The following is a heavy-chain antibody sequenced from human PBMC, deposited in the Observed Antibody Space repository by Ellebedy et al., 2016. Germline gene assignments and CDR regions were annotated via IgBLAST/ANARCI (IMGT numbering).Heavy chain of an antibody. D-gene: IGHD4-17*01. CDR2: IYISGST. J-gene: IGHJ2*01. CDR1: GASISRYY. V-gene: IGHV4-59*01. CDR3: ARLYGVYDYYWWSDL. Sequence: SETLSLTCTVSGASISRYYWSWIRQPPGKGLEWIGYIYISGSTNYNPSLKSRVTISVDTSKNQLSLKLSSVTAADTAVYYCARLYGVYDYYWWSDLWGRGTLVTVSS.